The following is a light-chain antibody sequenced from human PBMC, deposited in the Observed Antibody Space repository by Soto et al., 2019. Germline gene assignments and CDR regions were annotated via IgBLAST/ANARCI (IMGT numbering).Light chain of an antibody. V-gene: IGKV3-15*01. J-gene: IGKJ4*01. CDR1: QSVSSN. CDR2: GTS. CDR3: QQYNKWPLT. Sequence: EIVMTQSPATLSESPGERATLSCRASQSVSSNLAWYQQKRGQAPRLLIYGTSTRATGIPARFSGSGSGTDVTLTISSLQSEDCAVYYCQQYNKWPLTFGGGTKVEIK.